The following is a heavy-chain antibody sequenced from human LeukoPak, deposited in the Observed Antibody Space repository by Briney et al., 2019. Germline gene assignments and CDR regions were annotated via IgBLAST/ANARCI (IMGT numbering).Heavy chain of an antibody. J-gene: IGHJ4*02. CDR3: ATLGQRYCSGGSCYTSGISDY. D-gene: IGHD2-15*01. CDR1: GFTFSSYA. CDR2: ISGSGGST. Sequence: GGSLRLSCAASGFTFSSYAMSWVRQAPGKGLEWVSAISGSGGSTYYADSVKGRFTISRDNSKNTLYLQMNCLRAEDTAVYYCATLGQRYCSGGSCYTSGISDYWGQGTLVTVSS. V-gene: IGHV3-23*01.